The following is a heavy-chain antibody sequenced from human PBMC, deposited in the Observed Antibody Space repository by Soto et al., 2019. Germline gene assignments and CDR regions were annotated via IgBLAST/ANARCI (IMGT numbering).Heavy chain of an antibody. CDR2: ISYDRTNK. Sequence: QVQLVESGGGVVQPGRSLRLSCAASGFTFSNYGMHWVRQAPGTGLEWVAIISYDRTNKYYADSVKGRFTISRDNSKNTLYLQMNSLRAEDTAVYYCAKHRGVAASYYYCMDVWGQGTTVTVSS. J-gene: IGHJ6*02. D-gene: IGHD6-25*01. CDR3: AKHRGVAASYYYCMDV. CDR1: GFTFSNYG. V-gene: IGHV3-30*18.